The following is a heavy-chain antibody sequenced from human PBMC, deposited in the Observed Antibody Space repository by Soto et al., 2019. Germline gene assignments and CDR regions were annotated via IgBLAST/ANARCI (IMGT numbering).Heavy chain of an antibody. CDR1: GYTFTSYG. D-gene: IGHD3-3*01. V-gene: IGHV1-18*01. CDR2: ISAYNGNT. CDR3: ARVITTFGVVNDAFDI. Sequence: ASVKVSCKASGYTFTSYGISWVRQAPGQGLEWMGWISAYNGNTNYAQKLQGRVTMTTDTSTNTAYMELRCLRSDDTAVYYCARVITTFGVVNDAFDIWGQGTMVTVSS. J-gene: IGHJ3*02.